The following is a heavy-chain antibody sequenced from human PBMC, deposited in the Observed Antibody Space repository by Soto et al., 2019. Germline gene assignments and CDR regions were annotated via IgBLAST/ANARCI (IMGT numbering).Heavy chain of an antibody. D-gene: IGHD2-15*01. V-gene: IGHV1-3*01. CDR2: MHAGNGNT. CDR1: GYTFTLHA. J-gene: IGHJ4*02. CDR3: ARRSGMYGIDF. Sequence: QVHLVQSGAEVKRPGASVKVSCRASGYTFTLHAIHWVRQAPGQRLEWVGWMHAGNGNTKYSEKFQGRLSITRDTSANIAYTELGSLTIEDTAVYYCARRSGMYGIDFWGQGTLVTVSS.